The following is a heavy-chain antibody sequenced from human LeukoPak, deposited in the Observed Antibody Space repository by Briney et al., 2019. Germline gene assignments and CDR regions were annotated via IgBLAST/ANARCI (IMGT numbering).Heavy chain of an antibody. Sequence: SQTLSLTCAISGDSVSSNSAAWNWIRQSPSRGLEWLGRTCYRSKWDNDYVASVKSRITINTDTSKNQFSLQLNSVTPEDTAVYYCARSSAGNFDYWGQGTLVTVSS. CDR2: TCYRSKWDN. V-gene: IGHV6-1*01. J-gene: IGHJ4*02. D-gene: IGHD6-19*01. CDR1: GDSVSSNSAA. CDR3: ARSSAGNFDY.